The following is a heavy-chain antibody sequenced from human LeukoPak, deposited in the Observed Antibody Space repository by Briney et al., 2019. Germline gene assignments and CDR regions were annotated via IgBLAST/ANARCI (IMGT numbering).Heavy chain of an antibody. Sequence: SDTLSLTCTVSGGSISTYSWISIRQPPGKGPEWIGNISYSGSTTYTPSLKSRVTISPDTSKNQFSLKLSSVTAAHTAVYYCVRGYQLPPDAFDIWGEGKMVTVSS. V-gene: IGHV4-59*07. CDR1: GGSISTYS. CDR2: ISYSGST. D-gene: IGHD2-2*01. J-gene: IGHJ3*02. CDR3: VRGYQLPPDAFDI.